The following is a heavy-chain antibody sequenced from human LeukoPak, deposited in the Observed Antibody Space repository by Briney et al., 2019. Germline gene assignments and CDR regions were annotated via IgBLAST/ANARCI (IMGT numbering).Heavy chain of an antibody. D-gene: IGHD6-19*01. CDR2: ISSSSRYI. Sequence: GGSLRLSCAASGFSFSTYAMTWVRQAPGKGLEWVSSISSSSRYIYYADSVKGRFTISRDNAKNSLFLQMNSLGAEDTALYYCARIVAGTNYFDYWGQGSLVTVSS. V-gene: IGHV3-21*01. J-gene: IGHJ4*02. CDR3: ARIVAGTNYFDY. CDR1: GFSFSTYA.